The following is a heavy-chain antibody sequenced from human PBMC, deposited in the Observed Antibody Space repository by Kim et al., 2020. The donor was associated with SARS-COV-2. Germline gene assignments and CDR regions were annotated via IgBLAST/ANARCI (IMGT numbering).Heavy chain of an antibody. V-gene: IGHV4-34*01. J-gene: IGHJ3*02. CDR3: ARGLPGIAAAFGI. Sequence: YNPSLKSRVTRSVDTSKNQFSLKLSSVTAADTAVYFCARGLPGIAAAFGIWGQGTMVTVSS. D-gene: IGHD6-13*01.